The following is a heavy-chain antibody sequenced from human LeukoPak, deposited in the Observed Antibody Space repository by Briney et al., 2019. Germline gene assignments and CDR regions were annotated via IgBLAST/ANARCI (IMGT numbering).Heavy chain of an antibody. D-gene: IGHD5-12*01. V-gene: IGHV3-7*04. CDR3: ATDWIGYDRLQY. Sequence: PGGSLRLSCASSVFTFSHYWMSWVRQAPGKGLEWVANIKVDGSQMFYVDSVKGRFTVSRDNARNSLYLQMNSLRAEDTAVYYCATDWIGYDRLQYWGQGTLVTVSS. J-gene: IGHJ4*02. CDR1: VFTFSHYW. CDR2: IKVDGSQM.